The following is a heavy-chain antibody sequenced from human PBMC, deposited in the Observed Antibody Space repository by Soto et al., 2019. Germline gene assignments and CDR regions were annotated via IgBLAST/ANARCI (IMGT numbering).Heavy chain of an antibody. CDR1: GFTFSSYG. CDR3: AKDFRLATTDDYMDY. CDR2: ISYDGSNK. V-gene: IGHV3-30*18. J-gene: IGHJ4*02. Sequence: QVQLVESGGGVVQPGRSLRLSCAASGFTFSSYGMHWVRQAPGKGLEWVAVISYDGSNKYYADSVKGRFTISRANSKNTLYLQMNSLRAEDTAVYYCAKDFRLATTDDYMDYWGQGTLVTVSS. D-gene: IGHD4-17*01.